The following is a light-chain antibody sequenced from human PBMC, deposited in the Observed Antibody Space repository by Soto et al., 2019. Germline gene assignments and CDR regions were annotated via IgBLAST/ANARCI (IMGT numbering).Light chain of an antibody. CDR3: HQYGSLYT. V-gene: IGKV3-20*01. CDR2: GAS. J-gene: IGKJ2*01. CDR1: QSVRSSY. Sequence: EIVLTQSPGTLSLSPGERATLSCRASQSVRSSYLAWYQQKPGQAPRLLIYGASSRATGIPDRFSGSGSGTDFTLTISRLEPEDFAVYYCHQYGSLYTFGQGTKVDI.